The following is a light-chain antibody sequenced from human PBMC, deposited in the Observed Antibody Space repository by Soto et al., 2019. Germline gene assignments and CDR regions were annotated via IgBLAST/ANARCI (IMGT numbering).Light chain of an antibody. CDR3: QQYNDFPRA. V-gene: IGKV3-15*01. CDR1: QSVNNN. J-gene: IGKJ1*01. Sequence: EMVMTQSPATLSVSPGERATLSCRASQSVNNNLAWYQQRPGQVPRLLIYGASTMATGIPARFSGSGSGTEFTLTISSLQSEDFAVYYCQQYNDFPRAFGQGTKVEIK. CDR2: GAS.